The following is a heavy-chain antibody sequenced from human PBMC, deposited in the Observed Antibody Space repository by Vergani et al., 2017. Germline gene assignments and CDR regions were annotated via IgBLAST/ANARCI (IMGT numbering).Heavy chain of an antibody. CDR2: INPNSGGT. V-gene: IGHV1-2*02. Sequence: QVQLVQSGAEVKKPGASVKVSCKASGYTFTDYFMHWVRQDPGQVLEWMGWINPNSGGTIYAQKFQGRVTMTRDTSISTSYMELSNLRSDDTTVYYYAGVSTSTNRDYFDYWGQGTLVTVSS. J-gene: IGHJ4*02. CDR1: GYTFTDYF. D-gene: IGHD2-2*01. CDR3: AGVSTSTNRDYFDY.